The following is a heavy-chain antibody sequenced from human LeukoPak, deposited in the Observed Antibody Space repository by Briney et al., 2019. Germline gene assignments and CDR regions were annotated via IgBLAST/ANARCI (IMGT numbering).Heavy chain of an antibody. V-gene: IGHV4-59*11. CDR1: GGSISSHY. Sequence: SETLSLTCTVSGGSISSHYWSWIRQPPGKGLEWIGYIYYSGSTNYNPSLKSRVTISVDTSKNQFSLKLNSLTAADTAVYHCARGYGGYDFFVGDWGQGILVTVSS. CDR2: IYYSGST. CDR3: ARGYGGYDFFVGD. D-gene: IGHD5-12*01. J-gene: IGHJ4*02.